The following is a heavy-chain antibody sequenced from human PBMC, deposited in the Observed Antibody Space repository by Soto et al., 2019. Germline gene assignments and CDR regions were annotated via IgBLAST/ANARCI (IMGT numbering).Heavy chain of an antibody. Sequence: GGSLRLSCAASGFTFSSYSMNWVRQAPGKGLEWVSYISSSSSTIYYADSVKGRFTISRDNAKNSLYLQMNSLRDEDTAVYYCASFLIEYRSGGYYGMDVWGQGTTVTVSS. CDR1: GFTFSSYS. D-gene: IGHD3-10*01. CDR2: ISSSSSTI. V-gene: IGHV3-48*02. J-gene: IGHJ6*02. CDR3: ASFLIEYRSGGYYGMDV.